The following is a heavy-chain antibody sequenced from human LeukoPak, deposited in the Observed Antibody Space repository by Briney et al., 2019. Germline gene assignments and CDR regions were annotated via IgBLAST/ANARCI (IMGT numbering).Heavy chain of an antibody. CDR3: AYLDYGSNSYY. Sequence: GGSLRLSCAASGFTVSSNYMSWVRQAPGKGLEWVSVIYSGGSTYYADSVKGRFTISRDNSKNTLYLQMNSLRAEDTAVYYCAYLDYGSNSYYWGQGTLVTVSS. J-gene: IGHJ4*02. CDR1: GFTVSSNY. V-gene: IGHV3-53*01. CDR2: IYSGGST. D-gene: IGHD4-17*01.